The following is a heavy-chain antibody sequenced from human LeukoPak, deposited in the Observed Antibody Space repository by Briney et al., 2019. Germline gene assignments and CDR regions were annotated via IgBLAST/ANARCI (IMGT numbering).Heavy chain of an antibody. CDR1: GYTFTRYY. CDR2: INPSGGST. D-gene: IGHD3-10*01. Sequence: ASVKVSCKASGYTFTRYYMHWVRQAPGQGLEWVGIINPSGGSTGYAQKFQDRVTMTRDTSTSTVYMELSSLRSEDTAVYYCARGGLWFGELLEDMRDYWGQGTLVTVSS. V-gene: IGHV1-46*01. CDR3: ARGGLWFGELLEDMRDY. J-gene: IGHJ4*02.